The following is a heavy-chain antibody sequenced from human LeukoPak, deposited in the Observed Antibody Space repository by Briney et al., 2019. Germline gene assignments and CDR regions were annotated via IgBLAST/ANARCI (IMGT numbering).Heavy chain of an antibody. V-gene: IGHV3-20*03. J-gene: IGHJ6*03. CDR3: AKNGDRGAYCTGGTCYPYFYYYMDV. D-gene: IGHD2-15*01. CDR1: GFTLDDYG. Sequence: GGSLRFSYAASGFTLDDYGMSWVRQAPGKGLEWVSGINWNGGSTGYADSVKGRFTISRDNSKNTLYLQMNSLRAEDTAIYYCAKNGDRGAYCTGGTCYPYFYYYMDVWGKGTTVTI. CDR2: INWNGGST.